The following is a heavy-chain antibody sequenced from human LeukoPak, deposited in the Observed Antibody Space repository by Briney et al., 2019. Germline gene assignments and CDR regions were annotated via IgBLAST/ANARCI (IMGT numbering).Heavy chain of an antibody. Sequence: SVKVSCKASGGTFNSYAKSWDRLGPGQGLEWMGGMIPVFGTENYAQKFQGRFTITADESLSTAYVELSSLRSEHTAVDYCGLYGDSRLRVYYYGMDVWGQGTTVTVSS. V-gene: IGHV1-69*13. J-gene: IGHJ6*02. CDR1: GGTFNSYA. CDR3: GLYGDSRLRVYYYGMDV. D-gene: IGHD4-17*01. CDR2: MIPVFGTE.